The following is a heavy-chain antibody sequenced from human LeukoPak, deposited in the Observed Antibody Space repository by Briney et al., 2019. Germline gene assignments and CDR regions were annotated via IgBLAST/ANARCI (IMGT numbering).Heavy chain of an antibody. CDR1: GFTFSSYA. CDR3: AKDMLKWLLWGAFDI. V-gene: IGHV3-23*01. Sequence: PGGSLRLSCAASGFTFSSYAMSWVRQAQGKGMEWVSAISGSGGSTYYADSVKGRFTISRDNSKNTLYLQMNSLRAEDTAVYYCAKDMLKWLLWGAFDIWGQGTMVTVSS. J-gene: IGHJ3*02. CDR2: ISGSGGST. D-gene: IGHD3-3*01.